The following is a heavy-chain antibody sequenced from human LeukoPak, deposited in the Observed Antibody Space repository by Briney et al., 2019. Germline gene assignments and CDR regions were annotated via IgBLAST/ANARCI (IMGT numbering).Heavy chain of an antibody. Sequence: GGSLRLSCAASGFTFSTYWMHWVRQAPGKGLVWVSRINSDGSSTAYAGSVEGRFTISRDNAKNTLFLQINSLRAEDTAVYYCARDRGYGFVTNSNDYWGLGTLVTVSS. J-gene: IGHJ4*02. D-gene: IGHD3-10*01. CDR2: INSDGSST. CDR3: ARDRGYGFVTNSNDY. V-gene: IGHV3-74*01. CDR1: GFTFSTYW.